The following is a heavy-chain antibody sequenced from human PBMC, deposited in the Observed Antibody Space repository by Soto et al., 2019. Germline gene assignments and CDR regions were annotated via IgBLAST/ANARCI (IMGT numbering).Heavy chain of an antibody. CDR1: GGTFSSYA. D-gene: IGHD6-19*01. CDR2: IIPIFGTA. CDR3: ARVGIIAVAGTTNWFDP. Sequence: SVKVSCKASGGTFSSYAISWVRQAPGQGLEWMGGIIPIFGTANYAQKLQGRVTITADESTSTAYMELSGLRSEDTAVYYCARVGIIAVAGTTNWFDPWGQGTLVTVSS. J-gene: IGHJ5*02. V-gene: IGHV1-69*13.